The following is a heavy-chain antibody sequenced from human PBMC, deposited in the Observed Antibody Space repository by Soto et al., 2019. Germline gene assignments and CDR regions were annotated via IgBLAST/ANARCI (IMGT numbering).Heavy chain of an antibody. D-gene: IGHD3-10*01. J-gene: IGHJ4*02. CDR2: ISYDGSNK. Sequence: VQLVESGGGVVQPGRSLRLSCAASGFTFSSYGMHWVRQAPGKGLEWVAVISYDGSNKYYADSVKGRFTISRDNSKNTLYLQMNSLRAEDTAVYYCAKGGSGPTLTDFDYWGQGTLVTVSS. CDR1: GFTFSSYG. V-gene: IGHV3-30*18. CDR3: AKGGSGPTLTDFDY.